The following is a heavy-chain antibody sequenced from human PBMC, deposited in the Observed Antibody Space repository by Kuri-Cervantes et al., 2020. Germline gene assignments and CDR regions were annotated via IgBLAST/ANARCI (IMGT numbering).Heavy chain of an antibody. CDR1: GYIFTNYW. Sequence: GESLKISCKGSGYIFTNYWIGWVRQMPGKGLEWMGVIYPGDSDTKYSPSFQDHVTISADKSINTAYLQWSSLKASDTATYYCARIRAFSYFDYWGQGTLVTVSS. CDR2: IYPGDSDT. D-gene: IGHD5-18*01. V-gene: IGHV5-51*01. CDR3: ARIRAFSYFDY. J-gene: IGHJ4*02.